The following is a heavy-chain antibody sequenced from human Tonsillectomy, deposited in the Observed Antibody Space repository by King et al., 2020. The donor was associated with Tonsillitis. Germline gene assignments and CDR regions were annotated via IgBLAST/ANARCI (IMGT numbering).Heavy chain of an antibody. Sequence: VQLVESGGGLDKPGGSLRLSCAASGFTFSDYYMSWIRQAPGKGLEWVSYISSISSYTNYADSVKGRFPTSRDNAKTSLYLQMNSMRAEDTAVYYCARGERYYYDSSGYYSPPPTDIWGQGTMVTVSS. CDR3: ARGERYYYDSSGYYSPPPTDI. CDR2: ISSISSYT. CDR1: GFTFSDYY. J-gene: IGHJ3*02. D-gene: IGHD3-22*01. V-gene: IGHV3-11*05.